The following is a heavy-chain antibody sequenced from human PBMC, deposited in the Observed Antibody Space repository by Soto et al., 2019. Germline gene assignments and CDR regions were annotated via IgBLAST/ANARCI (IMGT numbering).Heavy chain of an antibody. Sequence: EVQLVESGGGLVKPGGSLRLGCEVSGFTVGSAWMNWVRQAPGKGLVWVGRIKSKVDGGTTDYAEPVKGRFTISIDDSKNTLYMQRESLKTEDTAVYYCTSVPQRAMTKEIARSWGQRTFVTVSS. CDR1: GFTVGSAW. V-gene: IGHV3-15*07. CDR2: IKSKVDGGTT. J-gene: IGHJ5*02. D-gene: IGHD4-17*01. CDR3: TSVPQRAMTKEIARS.